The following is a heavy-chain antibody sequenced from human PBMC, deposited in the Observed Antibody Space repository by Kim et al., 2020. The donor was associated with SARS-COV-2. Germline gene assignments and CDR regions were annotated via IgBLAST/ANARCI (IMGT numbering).Heavy chain of an antibody. Sequence: SETLSLTCAVYGGSFSGYYWSWIRQPPGKGLEWIGEINHSGSTNYNPSFKSRVIISVDTSKNQSPLKLSSVTAADTAVYYCARGFLEYYDILTGYSSRAFDIWGQGTMVTVSS. V-gene: IGHV4-34*01. CDR1: GGSFSGYY. J-gene: IGHJ3*02. CDR3: ARGFLEYYDILTGYSSRAFDI. CDR2: INHSGST. D-gene: IGHD3-9*01.